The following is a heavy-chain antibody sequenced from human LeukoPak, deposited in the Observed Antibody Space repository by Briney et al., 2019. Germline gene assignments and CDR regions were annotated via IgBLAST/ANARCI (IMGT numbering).Heavy chain of an antibody. Sequence: GGSLRLSCAASGFTFTSYSMSWVRQAPGKGLEWVSGTSDRGDYTYYADSVKGRFTISRDNSKNTLYLQMNSLRAEDTAVYYCARDIHGSGSYYKSRAMDVWGQGTTVTVSS. J-gene: IGHJ6*02. CDR3: ARDIHGSGSYYKSRAMDV. D-gene: IGHD3-10*01. V-gene: IGHV3-23*01. CDR1: GFTFTSYS. CDR2: TSDRGDYT.